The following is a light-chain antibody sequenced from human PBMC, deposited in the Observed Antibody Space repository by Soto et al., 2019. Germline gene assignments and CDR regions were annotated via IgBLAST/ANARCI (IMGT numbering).Light chain of an antibody. CDR2: EVT. Sequence: QSVLTQPPSASGSPGRSVTISCTGTSSDVGGYDYVSWFQQHPGKAPKLIIYEVTKRPSGVPDRFSASKSGNTASLTVSGLQAEDEADYYCSSFVAGNNYWVFGGGTEVTVL. V-gene: IGLV2-8*01. CDR3: SSFVAGNNYWV. CDR1: SSDVGGYDY. J-gene: IGLJ3*02.